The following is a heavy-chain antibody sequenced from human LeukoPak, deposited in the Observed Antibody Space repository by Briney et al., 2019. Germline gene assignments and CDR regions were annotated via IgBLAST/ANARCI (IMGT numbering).Heavy chain of an antibody. CDR3: AKRGVVIRGILVIGYHQEAYHYDF. J-gene: IGHJ4*02. D-gene: IGHD3-10*01. Sequence: GGSLRLSCVVSGISLSDYAMAWVRQAPGRGLEWVSYISERGGSTTYADSVKGRFTISRDTSLNTLYLQMNNLRGEDMAVYFCAKRGVVIRGILVIGYHQEAYHYDFWGQGVLVTVSS. V-gene: IGHV3-23*01. CDR1: GISLSDYA. CDR2: ISERGGST.